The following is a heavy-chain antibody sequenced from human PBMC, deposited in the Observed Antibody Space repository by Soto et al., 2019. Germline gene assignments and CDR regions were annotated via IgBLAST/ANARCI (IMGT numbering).Heavy chain of an antibody. CDR3: ARHEVYSYGYRVGSFYFDY. CDR2: IYYSGST. V-gene: IGHV4-39*01. J-gene: IGHJ4*02. Sequence: QLQLQESGPGLVKPSETLSLTCTVSGGSISSSSYYWGWIRQPPGKGLEWIGSIYYSGSTYYNPSLKSRVNIAVDTSKNQFSLKLSSVTAADTAVYYCARHEVYSYGYRVGSFYFDYWGQGTLVTVSS. CDR1: GGSISSSSYY. D-gene: IGHD5-18*01.